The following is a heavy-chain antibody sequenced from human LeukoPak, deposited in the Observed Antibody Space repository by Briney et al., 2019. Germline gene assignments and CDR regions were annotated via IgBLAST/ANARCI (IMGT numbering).Heavy chain of an antibody. CDR1: GFTFSSYR. J-gene: IGHJ4*02. V-gene: IGHV3-21*01. Sequence: TGGSLRLSCAASGFTFSSYRMNWVRRAPGKGLEWVSSISSSSSYIYYADSVKGRFTISRDNAKNSLYLQMNSLRAEDTVVYYCAREGSGVAGHFDYWGQGTLVTVSS. CDR2: ISSSSSYI. D-gene: IGHD6-19*01. CDR3: AREGSGVAGHFDY.